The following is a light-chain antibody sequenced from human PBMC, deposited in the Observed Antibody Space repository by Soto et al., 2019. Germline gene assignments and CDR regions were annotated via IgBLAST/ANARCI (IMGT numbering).Light chain of an antibody. CDR2: GNS. V-gene: IGLV1-40*01. CDR1: SSNIGAGYD. Sequence: QSVVTQPPSVSGAPGQRVTISCTGSSSNIGAGYDVHWYQQLPGTAPKLLIYGNSNRPSGVPDRFSGSKSGTSASPAITGLQDEDEADYYCQSYDSSLSGVVFGGGTKVTVL. J-gene: IGLJ2*01. CDR3: QSYDSSLSGVV.